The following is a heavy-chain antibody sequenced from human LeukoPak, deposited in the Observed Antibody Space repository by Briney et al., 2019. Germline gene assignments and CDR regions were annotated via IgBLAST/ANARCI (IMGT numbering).Heavy chain of an antibody. CDR3: ARDKSRTYGSADAFDI. J-gene: IGHJ3*02. CDR2: IYTSGST. CDR1: GGSLSSYY. D-gene: IGHD3-10*01. Sequence: SETLSLTCTVSGGSLSSYYWNWIRQPAGKGLEWIGRIYTSGSTNYNPSLKSRVTMSVDTSKNKFSLKLSSVTAADTAVYYCARDKSRTYGSADAFDIWGQGTMVTVSS. V-gene: IGHV4-4*07.